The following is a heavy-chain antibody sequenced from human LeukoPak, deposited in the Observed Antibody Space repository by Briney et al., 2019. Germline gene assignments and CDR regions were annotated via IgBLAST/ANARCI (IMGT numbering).Heavy chain of an antibody. V-gene: IGHV3-7*01. Sequence: GGSLRLSCAVPGFAFSSYWMSWVRQAPGRGLEWVANIKQDGSEKYYVDSVKGRSTIPRDNTKNSLYLQMNSLRAEDTAVYYCARVTYCSGGSCYDAFDIWGQGTMVTVSS. CDR1: GFAFSSYW. D-gene: IGHD2-15*01. J-gene: IGHJ3*02. CDR2: IKQDGSEK. CDR3: ARVTYCSGGSCYDAFDI.